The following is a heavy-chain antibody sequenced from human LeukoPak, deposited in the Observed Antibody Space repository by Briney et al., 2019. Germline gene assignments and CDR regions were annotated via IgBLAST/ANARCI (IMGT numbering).Heavy chain of an antibody. Sequence: GRSLRLSCAASGFTFSSYGMHWVRQAPGKGLEWVTVISYDGSNKYYADSVKGRFTISRDNSKNMLYLQMNSLRAEDTAVYYCVSWYGGGDAFDIWGQGTMVTVSS. CDR1: GFTFSSYG. J-gene: IGHJ3*02. CDR2: ISYDGSNK. V-gene: IGHV3-30*03. D-gene: IGHD6-13*01. CDR3: VSWYGGGDAFDI.